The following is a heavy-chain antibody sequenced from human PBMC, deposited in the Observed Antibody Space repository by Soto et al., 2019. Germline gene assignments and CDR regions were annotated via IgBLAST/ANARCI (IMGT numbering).Heavy chain of an antibody. CDR1: GFTFSSSA. J-gene: IGHJ5*02. V-gene: IGHV3-23*01. CDR3: ARLTTS. Sequence: SGGSLRLSCAASGFTFSSSAMSWVRQAPGKGLEWVSTTTISGTYYTESVKGRFTISRDNSKNTLYLQMNSLRVKDTAVYYCARLTTSWGQGALVTVSS. CDR2: TTISGT.